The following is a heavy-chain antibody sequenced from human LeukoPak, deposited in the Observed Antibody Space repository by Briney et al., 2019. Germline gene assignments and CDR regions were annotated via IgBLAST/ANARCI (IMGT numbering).Heavy chain of an antibody. CDR2: INHSGST. Sequence: SETLSLTCAVYGGSFSGYYWSWIRQPPGKGLEWIGEINHSGSTNYNPSLKSRVTISVDTSKTQFSLKLSSVTAADTAVYYCARGLRIWGYYMDVWGKGTTVTVSS. CDR3: ARGLRIWGYYMDV. CDR1: GGSFSGYY. J-gene: IGHJ6*03. V-gene: IGHV4-34*01. D-gene: IGHD2-15*01.